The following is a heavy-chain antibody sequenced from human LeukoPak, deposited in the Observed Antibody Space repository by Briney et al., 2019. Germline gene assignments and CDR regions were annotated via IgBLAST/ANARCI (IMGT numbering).Heavy chain of an antibody. CDR2: TYYKSKWYN. Sequence: NWVRQATGQGLEWMGWTYYKSKWYNDYAVSVKSRITINPDTSKNQFSLHLNSVTPEDTSVYYCARWSIVGATKGFDYWGQGTLVTVSS. CDR3: ARWSIVGATKGFDY. D-gene: IGHD1-26*01. J-gene: IGHJ4*02. V-gene: IGHV6-1*01.